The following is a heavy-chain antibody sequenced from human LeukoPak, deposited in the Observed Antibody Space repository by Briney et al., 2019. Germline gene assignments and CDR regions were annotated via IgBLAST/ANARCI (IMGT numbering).Heavy chain of an antibody. CDR3: TNLPTY. V-gene: IGHV3-66*02. CDR1: GFTVSSNY. CDR2: IYSDGST. J-gene: IGHJ4*02. Sequence: GGSLRLSCAASGFTVSSNYMPWVRQAPGKGLEWVSVIYSDGSTFYADSVKGRFTISRDNSKNTLYLQMDSLRPEDTAVYYCTNLPTYWGQGTLVTVSS.